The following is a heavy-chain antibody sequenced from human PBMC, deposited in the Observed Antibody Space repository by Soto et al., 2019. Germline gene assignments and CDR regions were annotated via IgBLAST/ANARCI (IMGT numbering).Heavy chain of an antibody. CDR1: GFTVSSNY. CDR2: IYSGGST. J-gene: IGHJ6*02. CDR3: ARDTAYSSGWYWGVLYGMDV. D-gene: IGHD6-19*01. Sequence: EVQLVESGGGLVQPGGSLRLSCAASGFTVSSNYMSWVRQAPGKGLEWVSVIYSGGSTYYADSVKGRFTISRDNSKNTLYLQMNSLRAEDTAVYYCARDTAYSSGWYWGVLYGMDVWGQGTTVTVSS. V-gene: IGHV3-66*01.